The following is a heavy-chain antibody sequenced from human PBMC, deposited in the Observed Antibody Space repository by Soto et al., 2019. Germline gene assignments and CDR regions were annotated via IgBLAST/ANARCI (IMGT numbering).Heavy chain of an antibody. CDR2: VFYSGAN. V-gene: IGHV4-30-4*01. J-gene: IGHJ4*02. CDR1: GGPMKTGDYD. D-gene: IGHD3-10*01. CDR3: ASAGFSYGHHLF. Sequence: QTLSLTFTVSGGPMKTGDYDWNWIRQPPGKGLEWIGYVFYSGANNYSPSLKSRAAISMDTSKNQFSLSLTSVNAADTAVYYCASAGFSYGHHLFWGQG.